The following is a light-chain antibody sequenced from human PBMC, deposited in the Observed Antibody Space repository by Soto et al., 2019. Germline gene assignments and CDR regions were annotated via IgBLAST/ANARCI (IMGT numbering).Light chain of an antibody. J-gene: IGLJ1*01. Sequence: LTQPPSASGTPGQRVTISCSGSSSNIGSNTVNWYQQLPGTTPKLLIYSNNQRPSGVPDRFSGSKSGTSASLAISGLQSEDEADYYCAAWDDSLNGYVFGTGTKLTVL. CDR1: SSNIGSNT. CDR2: SNN. CDR3: AAWDDSLNGYV. V-gene: IGLV1-44*01.